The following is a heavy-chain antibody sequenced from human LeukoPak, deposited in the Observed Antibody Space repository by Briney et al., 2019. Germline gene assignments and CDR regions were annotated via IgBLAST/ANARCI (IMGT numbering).Heavy chain of an antibody. CDR2: VIPIFGTS. J-gene: IGHJ3*02. CDR1: GGTLSSYA. Sequence: PVKVSCKASGGTLSSYAISCGRQAPRQGLEWRGGVIPIFGTSNYAQKFQGRVTITTDESTSTGYMELSNLRSEDTAVYYCAREYYYDSSGPREGAFDIWGEGTMVTVSS. CDR3: AREYYYDSSGPREGAFDI. D-gene: IGHD3-22*01. V-gene: IGHV1-69*05.